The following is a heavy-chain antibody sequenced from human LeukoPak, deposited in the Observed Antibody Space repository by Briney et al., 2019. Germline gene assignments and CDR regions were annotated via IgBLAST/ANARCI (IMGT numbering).Heavy chain of an antibody. Sequence: GGSLRLSCAASGFTFSSYAMSWVRQDPGKGLEWVSAISGSGGSTYYADSVKGRFTISRDNSKNTLYLQMNSLRAEDTAEYYCAKDAYDSSGYHLDYWGQGTLVTVSS. CDR2: ISGSGGST. V-gene: IGHV3-23*01. J-gene: IGHJ4*02. D-gene: IGHD3-22*01. CDR3: AKDAYDSSGYHLDY. CDR1: GFTFSSYA.